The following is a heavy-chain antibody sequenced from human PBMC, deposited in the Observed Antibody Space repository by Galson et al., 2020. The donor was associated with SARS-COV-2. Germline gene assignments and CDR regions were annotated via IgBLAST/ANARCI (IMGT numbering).Heavy chain of an antibody. J-gene: IGHJ4*02. V-gene: IGHV3-33*01. CDR3: ARDGRPEMVATSDFDY. CDR2: IWYDASNK. D-gene: IGHD5-12*01. Sequence: GGSLRLSCAASGFTFSSYGMHWVRQAPGKGLEWVAVIWYDASNKDYADSVKGRFTISRDNSKNTLYLQMNRLRAEDTAVYYCARDGRPEMVATSDFDYWGQGALVTVSS. CDR1: GFTFSSYG.